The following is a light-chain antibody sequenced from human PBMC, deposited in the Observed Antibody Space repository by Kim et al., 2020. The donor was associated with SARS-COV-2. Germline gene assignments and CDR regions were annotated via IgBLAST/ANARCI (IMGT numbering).Light chain of an antibody. Sequence: DIQMTQSPSSLSASVGDRVTITCRASQSISSYLNWYQQKPGKAPKVLIYAASSLQSWVPSRFSGSGSGTDFTLTISSLQPEDFATYYCQQSYSTPRTFGQGTKVDIK. CDR2: AAS. CDR1: QSISSY. V-gene: IGKV1-39*01. CDR3: QQSYSTPRT. J-gene: IGKJ1*01.